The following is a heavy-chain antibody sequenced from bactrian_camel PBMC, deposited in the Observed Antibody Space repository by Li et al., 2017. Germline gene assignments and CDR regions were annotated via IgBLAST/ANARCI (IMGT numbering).Heavy chain of an antibody. D-gene: IGHD7*01. V-gene: IGHV3S40*01. CDR3: AATRGPLLVRWVFEEGRYNY. CDR2: IYTAGDNA. CDR1: GYAYDSNY. J-gene: IGHJ4*01. Sequence: VQLVESGGGAVQAGGSLRLSCAASGYAYDSNYMVVTWFRQGPEKEREGVAAIYTAGDNAYSADSVKGRFTISQDTTNNTVYLQMDNLKPEDTGTYYCAATRGPLLVRWVFEEGRYNYWGQGTQVTVS.